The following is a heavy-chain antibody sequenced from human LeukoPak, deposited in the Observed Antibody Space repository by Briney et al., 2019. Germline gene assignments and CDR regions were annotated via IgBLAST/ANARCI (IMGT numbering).Heavy chain of an antibody. D-gene: IGHD6-6*01. Sequence: SETLSLTCAVYGGSFSGYYWSWIRQPPGKGLEWIGEINHSGSTNYNPSLKRRVTISVDTSKNQFSLKLSSVTAADTAVYYCARRTRYSSSSYYFDYWGQGTLVTVSS. CDR2: INHSGST. V-gene: IGHV4-34*01. CDR1: GGSFSGYY. CDR3: ARRTRYSSSSYYFDY. J-gene: IGHJ4*02.